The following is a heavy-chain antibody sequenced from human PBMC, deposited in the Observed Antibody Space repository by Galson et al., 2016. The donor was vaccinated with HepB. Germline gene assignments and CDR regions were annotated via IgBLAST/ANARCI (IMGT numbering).Heavy chain of an antibody. D-gene: IGHD1-7*01. Sequence: SVKVSCKASGYTFTRYGISWVRQAPGQGLEWMGWISAYKGDTNYAQSLQGRVTVTTDTSTSTAYMELRSLRSDDTAVYFCARVGNYVPMFFAYFGQGTLVTVSS. J-gene: IGHJ4*02. CDR1: GYTFTRYG. CDR2: ISAYKGDT. CDR3: ARVGNYVPMFFAY. V-gene: IGHV1-18*01.